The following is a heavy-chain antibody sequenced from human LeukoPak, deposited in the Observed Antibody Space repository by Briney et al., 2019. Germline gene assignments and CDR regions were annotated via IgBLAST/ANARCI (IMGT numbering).Heavy chain of an antibody. D-gene: IGHD6-6*01. CDR1: GYSFTSYW. Sequence: GESLKISCKGSGYSFTSYWIGWVRQMPGKGLEWMGIIYPGDSDTRYSPSFQGQVTISADKSITTAYLQWSNLKSSDTAIYYCARLNEGSSSAFDIWGHGTMVTVSS. CDR2: IYPGDSDT. J-gene: IGHJ3*02. CDR3: ARLNEGSSSAFDI. V-gene: IGHV5-51*01.